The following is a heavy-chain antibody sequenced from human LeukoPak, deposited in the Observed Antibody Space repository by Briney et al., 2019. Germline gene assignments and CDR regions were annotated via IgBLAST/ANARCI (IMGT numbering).Heavy chain of an antibody. J-gene: IGHJ4*02. CDR1: GFTLSSFG. D-gene: IGHD3-10*01. V-gene: IGHV3-30*03. CDR3: TRDQVPYYYGSGSPYYFDY. CDR2: ISYDGSNE. Sequence: GGSLRLSCATSGFTLSSFGMHWVRQAPGKGLEWVALISYDGSNEYYAESVKGRFTISRDNSKNTLYLQMNSLRAEDTAVYYCTRDQVPYYYGSGSPYYFDYWGQGTLVTVSS.